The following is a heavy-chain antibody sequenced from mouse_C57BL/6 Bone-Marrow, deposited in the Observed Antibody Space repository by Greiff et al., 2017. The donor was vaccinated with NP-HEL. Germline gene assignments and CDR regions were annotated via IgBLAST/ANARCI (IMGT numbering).Heavy chain of an antibody. Sequence: EVKLVESGGGLVKPGGSLTLSCAASGFTFSSYAMSWVRQTPEKRLEWVATISDGGSYTYYPDNVKGRFTISRDNAKNNLYLQMSHLKSEDTAMYYCAREYGSYYYAMDYWGQGTSVTVSS. CDR3: AREYGSYYYAMDY. CDR2: ISDGGSYT. CDR1: GFTFSSYA. J-gene: IGHJ4*01. D-gene: IGHD1-1*01. V-gene: IGHV5-4*01.